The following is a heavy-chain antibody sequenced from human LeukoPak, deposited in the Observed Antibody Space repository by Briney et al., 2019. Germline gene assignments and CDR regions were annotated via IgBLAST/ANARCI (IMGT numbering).Heavy chain of an antibody. CDR2: IYTSGST. CDR3: ARDSEKYTLPLYYYYYYMDV. J-gene: IGHJ6*03. V-gene: IGHV4-61*02. Sequence: PSQTLSLTCTVSGGSISSGSYYWSWIRQPAGKGLEWIGRIYTSGSTNYNPSLKSRVTISVDTSKNQFSLKLSSVTAADTAVYYCARDSEKYTLPLYYYYYYMDVWGKGTTVTVSS. CDR1: GGSISSGSYY. D-gene: IGHD2-2*02.